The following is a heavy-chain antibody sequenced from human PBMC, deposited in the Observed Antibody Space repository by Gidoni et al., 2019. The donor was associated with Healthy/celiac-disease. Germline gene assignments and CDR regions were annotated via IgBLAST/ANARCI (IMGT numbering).Heavy chain of an antibody. V-gene: IGHV3-48*01. Sequence: EVQLVESGGGLVQPGGSLRLSCAASGFTFSSYSMNWVRQAPGKGLEWVSYISSSSSTIYYADSVKGRFTISRDNAKNSLYLQMNSLRAEDTAVYYCAREGYYYDSSGYYSYYFDYWGQGTLVTVSS. CDR2: ISSSSSTI. CDR1: GFTFSSYS. CDR3: AREGYYYDSSGYYSYYFDY. J-gene: IGHJ4*02. D-gene: IGHD3-22*01.